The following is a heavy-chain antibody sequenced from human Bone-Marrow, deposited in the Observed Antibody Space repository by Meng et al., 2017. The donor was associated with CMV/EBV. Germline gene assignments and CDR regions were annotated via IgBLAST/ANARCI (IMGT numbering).Heavy chain of an antibody. CDR3: ASGDQDDFWSGLGYG. J-gene: IGHJ4*02. Sequence: GESLKISCAASGFSFSSYGIHWVRQAPGKGLEWVAVIWYDGSNKYYADSVKGRFTISRDNSKNTLYLQMNSLRVEDTAVYYCASGDQDDFWSGLGYGWGQGTLVTVSS. D-gene: IGHD3-3*01. V-gene: IGHV3-33*01. CDR2: IWYDGSNK. CDR1: GFSFSSYG.